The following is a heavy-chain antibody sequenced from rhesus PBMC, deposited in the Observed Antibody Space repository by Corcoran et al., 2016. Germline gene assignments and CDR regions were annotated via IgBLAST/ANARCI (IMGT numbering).Heavy chain of an antibody. Sequence: EMQLVQSEAEVKKPGASVKIYCKASGYTFTYRYFHWFRQPPGQGLEWMGWIKPYNGNTNYEQKYQDRATITRDRSMSTAYMELSSLRSEDTAVYYCAGSSDGWYFDIWGPGTPITISS. V-gene: IGHV1-69*01. J-gene: IGHJ2*01. CDR2: IKPYNGNT. CDR1: GYTFTYRY. D-gene: IGHD4-29*01. CDR3: AGSSDGWYFDI.